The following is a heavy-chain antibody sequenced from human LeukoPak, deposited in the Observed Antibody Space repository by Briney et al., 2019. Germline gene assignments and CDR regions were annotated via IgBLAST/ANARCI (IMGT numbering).Heavy chain of an antibody. CDR3: AREVGAAVD. D-gene: IGHD6-13*01. CDR2: INHSGST. J-gene: IGHJ4*02. Sequence: SETLSLTCAVYGGSFSGYYWSWIRQPPGKGLEWIGEINHSGSTNYNPSLKSRVTISVDTSKDQFSLKLSSVTAADTAVYYCAREVGAAVDWGQGTLVTVSS. CDR1: GGSFSGYY. V-gene: IGHV4-34*01.